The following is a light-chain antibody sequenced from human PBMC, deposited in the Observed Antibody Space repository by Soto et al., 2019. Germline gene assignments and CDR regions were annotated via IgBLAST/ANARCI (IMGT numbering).Light chain of an antibody. CDR1: QSISSY. V-gene: IGKV1-39*01. CDR3: QQSYSTPT. J-gene: IGKJ5*01. Sequence: DIQMTHSRSSLSASVGDIFTITFRASQSISSYLNWYQQKPGKAPKLLIYAASSLQSGVPSRFSGSGSGTDFTLTISSLQPEDFATYYCQQSYSTPTFGQGTRLEIK. CDR2: AAS.